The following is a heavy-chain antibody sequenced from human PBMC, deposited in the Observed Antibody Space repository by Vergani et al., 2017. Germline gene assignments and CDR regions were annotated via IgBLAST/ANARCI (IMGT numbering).Heavy chain of an antibody. V-gene: IGHV4-30-4*08. D-gene: IGHD5-18*01. Sequence: QVQLQESGPGLVKPSQTLSLTCTVSGGSISSGDYYWSWLRQPPGKGLEWIGYIYYSGSTYYNPSLKSRVTISVDTSKNQFSRKLSSVTAADTAVYYCARGKGVVQLWYPSWYFDLWGRGTLVTVSS. J-gene: IGHJ2*01. CDR2: IYYSGST. CDR3: ARGKGVVQLWYPSWYFDL. CDR1: GGSISSGDYY.